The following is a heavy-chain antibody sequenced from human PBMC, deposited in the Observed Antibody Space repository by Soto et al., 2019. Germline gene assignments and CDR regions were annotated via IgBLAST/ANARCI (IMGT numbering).Heavy chain of an antibody. CDR3: AKMTTVTYYFDY. Sequence: GGSLRLSCAASGFTFSDYYMSWIRQAPGKGLEWVSSISSSGGSIYYADSVKGRFTISRDNSKNTLYLQMNSLRAEDTAVYYCAKMTTVTYYFDYWGQGTLVTVSS. CDR1: GFTFSDYY. V-gene: IGHV3-11*01. CDR2: ISSSGGSI. J-gene: IGHJ4*02. D-gene: IGHD4-17*01.